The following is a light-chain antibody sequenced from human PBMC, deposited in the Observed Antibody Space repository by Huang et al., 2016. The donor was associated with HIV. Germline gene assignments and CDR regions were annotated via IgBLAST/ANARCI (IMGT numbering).Light chain of an antibody. Sequence: EIVMTQSPATLSVSPGDRATLSCRASQSVSSSLVWYQQKPGQAPRLLIYGASTRASGMPARFSGSGSGTEFTLTISSLQSEDFAVYYCQQYNNWPPLTFGGGTKVEIK. CDR2: GAS. V-gene: IGKV3D-15*01. CDR3: QQYNNWPPLT. CDR1: QSVSSS. J-gene: IGKJ4*01.